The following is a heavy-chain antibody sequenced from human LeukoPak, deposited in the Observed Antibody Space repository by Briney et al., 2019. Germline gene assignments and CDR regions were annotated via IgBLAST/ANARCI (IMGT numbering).Heavy chain of an antibody. CDR1: GLTFSSYW. CDR3: ARDVDYHVTSECFDY. V-gene: IGHV3-74*03. CDR2: INSDGSST. D-gene: IGHD3-22*01. J-gene: IGHJ4*02. Sequence: PGGSLRLSCAASGLTFSSYWMHWARQAPGKGLVWVSRINSDGSSTTYADSVKGRFTIARDNAKNTLYLQMNSLRPEDTAVYYCARDVDYHVTSECFDYWGQGTLVTVSS.